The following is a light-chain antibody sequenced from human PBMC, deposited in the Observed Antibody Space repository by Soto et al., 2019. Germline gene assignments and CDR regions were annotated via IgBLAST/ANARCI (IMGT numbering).Light chain of an antibody. J-gene: IGKJ2*01. CDR1: QTISTY. CDR2: AAS. Sequence: DIQMTQSPSSLSASVGDRVTITCRASQTISTYLNWYQQNPGKAPKLLIYAASNLQSVVPSRFSGSGYGTDFTHPINSLPPEGFATYYCHHSFNIPYVFGQRTKLEIK. V-gene: IGKV1-39*01. CDR3: HHSFNIPYV.